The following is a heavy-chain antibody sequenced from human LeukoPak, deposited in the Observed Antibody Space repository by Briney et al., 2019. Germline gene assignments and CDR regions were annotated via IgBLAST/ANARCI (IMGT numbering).Heavy chain of an antibody. V-gene: IGHV3-23*01. CDR1: GFTFSNYA. D-gene: IGHD3-3*01. Sequence: PGGSLRLSCAASGFTFSNYAMSWVRQAPGKGLEWVSHISGSGGIAYYADSVKGRLTISRDNAKNSLYLQMNSLGVEDTAVYYCARGGFVFDNWGQGALVTVSS. CDR3: ARGGFVFDN. J-gene: IGHJ4*02. CDR2: ISGSGGIA.